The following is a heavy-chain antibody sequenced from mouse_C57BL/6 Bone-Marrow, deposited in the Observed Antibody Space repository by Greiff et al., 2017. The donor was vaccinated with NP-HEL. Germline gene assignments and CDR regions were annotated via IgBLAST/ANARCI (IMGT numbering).Heavy chain of an antibody. D-gene: IGHD1-1*01. J-gene: IGHJ2*01. CDR3: ARGDYYGSSYTYFDY. CDR1: GFTFSDYG. CDR2: ISSGSSTI. V-gene: IGHV5-17*01. Sequence: EVKLVESGGGLVKPGGSLKLSCAASGFTFSDYGMHWVRQAPEKGLEWDAYISSGSSTIYYADTVKGRFTISRDNAKNTLFLQMTSLRSEDTAMYYCARGDYYGSSYTYFDYWGQGTTLTVSS.